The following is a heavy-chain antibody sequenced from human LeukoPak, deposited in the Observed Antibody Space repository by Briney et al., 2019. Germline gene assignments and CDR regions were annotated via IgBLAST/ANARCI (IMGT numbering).Heavy chain of an antibody. CDR3: ATAWDQWPYKKGFDY. J-gene: IGHJ4*02. CDR1: GFTFSSYA. Sequence: GGSLRLSCAASGFTFSSYAMSWVRQAPGKGLEWVSAISGSGGSTYYADSVKGRFTISRDNSKNTLYLQMNSLRAEDTAVYYCATAWDQWPYKKGFDYWGQGTLVTVSS. D-gene: IGHD6-19*01. V-gene: IGHV3-23*01. CDR2: ISGSGGST.